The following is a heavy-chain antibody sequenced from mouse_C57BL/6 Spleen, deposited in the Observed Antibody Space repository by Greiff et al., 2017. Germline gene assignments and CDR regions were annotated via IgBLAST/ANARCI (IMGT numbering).Heavy chain of an antibody. CDR2: IYPGTSDT. D-gene: IGHD2-5*01. CDR3: TIVYYSNYGSMDY. J-gene: IGHJ4*01. CDR1: GYTFTSYW. Sequence: EVQLQQSGTVLARPGASVKLSCKTSGYTFTSYWMHWVKQRPGQGLEWIGAIYPGTSDTRYNQKFKGKAKLTAATSASTAYMELSSLTIEDSAVYYCTIVYYSNYGSMDYWGQGTSVTVSS. V-gene: IGHV1-5*01.